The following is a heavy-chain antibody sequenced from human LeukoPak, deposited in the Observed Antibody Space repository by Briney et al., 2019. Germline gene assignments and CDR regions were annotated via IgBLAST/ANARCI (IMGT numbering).Heavy chain of an antibody. V-gene: IGHV1-8*01. Sequence: ASVKVSCKASGYTFTSYDINWVRQATGQGLEWMGWMNPNSGNTGYAQKFQGRVTMTRNTSISTAYMELSSLRSEDPAVYYCARGLRFLEWTPDAFDIWGQGTMVTVSS. CDR2: MNPNSGNT. CDR1: GYTFTSYD. CDR3: ARGLRFLEWTPDAFDI. J-gene: IGHJ3*02. D-gene: IGHD3-3*01.